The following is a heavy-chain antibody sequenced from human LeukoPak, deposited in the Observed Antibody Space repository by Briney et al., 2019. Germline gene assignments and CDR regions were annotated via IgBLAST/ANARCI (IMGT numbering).Heavy chain of an antibody. D-gene: IGHD2-2*02. J-gene: IGHJ5*02. V-gene: IGHV5-51*01. CDR1: GYSFTNYW. CDR2: IYPGDSDT. Sequence: GESLKISCKGSGYSFTNYWIGWVRQMPGKGLEWMGIIYPGDSDTRYSPSFQGQVTISADKSISTAYLQWSSLKASDTAMYYCARRDCSSTSCYINWFDPWGQGTLVTVSS. CDR3: ARRDCSSTSCYINWFDP.